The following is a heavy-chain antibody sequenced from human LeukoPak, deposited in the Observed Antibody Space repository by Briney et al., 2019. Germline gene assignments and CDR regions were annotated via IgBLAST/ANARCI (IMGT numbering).Heavy chain of an antibody. Sequence: PGGSLRLSCAASGFTFSNAWMSWVRQAPGKGLEWVSYISSSGSTIYYADSVKGRFTISRDNAKNSLYLQMNSLRAEDTAVYYCARVGYYDFWSGYYNGGLDYWGQGTLVTVSS. CDR2: ISSSGSTI. CDR1: GFTFSNAW. V-gene: IGHV3-11*01. J-gene: IGHJ4*02. CDR3: ARVGYYDFWSGYYNGGLDY. D-gene: IGHD3-3*01.